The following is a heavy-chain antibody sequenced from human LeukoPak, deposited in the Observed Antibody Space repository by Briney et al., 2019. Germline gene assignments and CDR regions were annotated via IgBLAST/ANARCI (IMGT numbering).Heavy chain of an antibody. D-gene: IGHD2-21*02. CDR3: ARDMTALDY. V-gene: IGHV3-11*06. CDR2: ISDDSTYT. J-gene: IGHJ4*02. Sequence: PGGSLRLSCVASGFTFSDRYMTWIRQAPGKGLEWVARISDDSTYTNYADSVKGRFSISRDNDKKSLYLQMDSLRAEDTAVYYCARDMTALDYWGPGTLVTVSS. CDR1: GFTFSDRY.